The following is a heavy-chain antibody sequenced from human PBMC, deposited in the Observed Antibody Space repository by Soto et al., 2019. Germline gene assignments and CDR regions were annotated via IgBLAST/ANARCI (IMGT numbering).Heavy chain of an antibody. Sequence: SETLSLTCTVSGYSISSGYYWSWIRQTPGKGLEWIGSISHSGTSFYNPSLNSRVTISMDTSNNHFSLKLNSLTATDTAVYYSARASGFHSGGGHWSEPWCQGTLVSVS. CDR3: ARASGFHSGGGHWSEP. J-gene: IGHJ5*02. CDR1: GYSISSGYY. CDR2: ISHSGTS. D-gene: IGHD3-16*01. V-gene: IGHV4-38-2*02.